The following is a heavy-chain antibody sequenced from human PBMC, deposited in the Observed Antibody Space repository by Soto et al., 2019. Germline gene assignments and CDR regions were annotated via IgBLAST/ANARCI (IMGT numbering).Heavy chain of an antibody. D-gene: IGHD3-22*01. Sequence: QVQLVESGGGVVQPGRSLRLSCAASGFIFSNYGMHWVRQAPGKGLEWVAVIWYDGSHESYADSVKGRFTISRDNSKNTLFLQMNSLRAEDTAVYYCARDRYSYESRAYQGVDWYFDLWGRDTLVTVSS. CDR2: IWYDGSHE. J-gene: IGHJ2*01. CDR1: GFIFSNYG. V-gene: IGHV3-33*01. CDR3: ARDRYSYESRAYQGVDWYFDL.